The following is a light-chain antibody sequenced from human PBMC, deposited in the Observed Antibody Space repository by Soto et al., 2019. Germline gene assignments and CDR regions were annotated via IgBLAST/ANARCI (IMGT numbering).Light chain of an antibody. CDR3: ISHTGV. CDR2: EVT. V-gene: IGLV2-14*02. J-gene: IGLJ2*01. Sequence: QSALTQPASVSGSPGQSITISCTGTSSDVGFYNLISWYQQHPGKAPKVIIFEVTKRASGVSDRISGSKSGNTASLTISGLQAEDEADYYCISHTGVFGGGTKLTVL. CDR1: SSDVGFYNL.